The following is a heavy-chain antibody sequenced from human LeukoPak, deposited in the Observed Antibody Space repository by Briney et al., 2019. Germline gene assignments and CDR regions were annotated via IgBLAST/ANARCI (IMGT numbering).Heavy chain of an antibody. Sequence: GGSLRLSCAASGFTFSSYAMSWVRQAPGKGLEWVSAIVSSGDSTYYADSVKGRFTISRDNSKNTLYLQMNSLRAEDTAVYYCAKADGGQWPSSYYYYYMDVWGKGTTVTVSS. J-gene: IGHJ6*03. CDR1: GFTFSSYA. CDR3: AKADGGQWPSSYYYYYMDV. D-gene: IGHD6-19*01. V-gene: IGHV3-23*01. CDR2: IVSSGDST.